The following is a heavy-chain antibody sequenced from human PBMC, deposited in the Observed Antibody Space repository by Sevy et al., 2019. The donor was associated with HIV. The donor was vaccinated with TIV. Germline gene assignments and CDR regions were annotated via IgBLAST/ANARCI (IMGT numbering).Heavy chain of an antibody. CDR3: AKDGLDYYDSSGHDAFDI. CDR1: GFTFSSYG. J-gene: IGHJ3*02. D-gene: IGHD3-22*01. V-gene: IGHV3-30*18. CDR2: ISYDGSNK. Sequence: GGSLRLSCAASGFTFSSYGMHWVRQAPGKGLEWVAVISYDGSNKYYADSVKGRFTISRDNSKNTLYLQMNSLRAEDTAGYYCAKDGLDYYDSSGHDAFDIWGQGTMVTVSS.